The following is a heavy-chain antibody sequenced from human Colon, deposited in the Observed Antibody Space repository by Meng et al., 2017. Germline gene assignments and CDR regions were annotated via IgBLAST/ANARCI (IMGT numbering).Heavy chain of an antibody. CDR3: ATSIMAAGTIDY. CDR2: IWSNGINK. D-gene: IGHD6-13*01. V-gene: IGHV3-33*01. J-gene: IGHJ4*02. Sequence: GSGGGVVQPGRSLTRSCAASGFTFRTSAMHWVRQAPGKGRVLVAVIWSNGINKYYADSLKGRFTISRDNSKNTLYVQMNSLRAEDTAVYYCATSIMAAGTIDYWGQGTLVTVSS. CDR1: GFTFRTSA.